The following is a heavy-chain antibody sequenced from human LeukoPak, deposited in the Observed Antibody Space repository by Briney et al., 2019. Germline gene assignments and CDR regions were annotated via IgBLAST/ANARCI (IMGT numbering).Heavy chain of an antibody. CDR3: ARNDCSGGSCYSDDY. V-gene: IGHV1-18*04. CDR1: GYTFTNYG. J-gene: IGHJ4*02. CDR2: ISAYNGDT. D-gene: IGHD2-15*01. Sequence: GASVKVSCKASGYTFTNYGFSWVRQAPGQGLEWMGWISAYNGDTNYPQKFQGRVTMTTDTSTSTAYMELRSLRSDDSAVCYCARNDCSGGSCYSDDYWGQGTQVTVSS.